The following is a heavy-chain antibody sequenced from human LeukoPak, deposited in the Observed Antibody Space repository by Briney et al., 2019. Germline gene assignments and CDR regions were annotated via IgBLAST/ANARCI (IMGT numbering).Heavy chain of an antibody. CDR1: GFTFSSYS. CDR2: ISSSSSYI. D-gene: IGHD2-2*01. Sequence: PGGSLRLSCAASGFTFSSYSMNWVRQAPGKGLEWVSSISSSSSYIYYADSVKGRFTISRDNAKNSLYLQMNSLRAEDTAVYYCARGPGIPAASSDWFDPWGQETLVTVSS. J-gene: IGHJ5*02. V-gene: IGHV3-21*06. CDR3: ARGPGIPAASSDWFDP.